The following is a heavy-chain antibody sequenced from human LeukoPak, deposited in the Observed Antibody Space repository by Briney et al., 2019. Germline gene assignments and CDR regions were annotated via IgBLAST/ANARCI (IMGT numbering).Heavy chain of an antibody. CDR1: GGSISSYY. D-gene: IGHD3-3*01. J-gene: IGHJ4*02. CDR2: IYYSGST. CDR3: ARVGSYYDFWSGYHFFDY. Sequence: SETLSLTCTVSGGSISSYYWSWIRQPPGKGLEWIGYIYYSGSTNYNPSLKSRATISVDTSKNQFSLKLSSVTAADTAVYYCARVGSYYDFWSGYHFFDYWGQGALVTVSS. V-gene: IGHV4-59*01.